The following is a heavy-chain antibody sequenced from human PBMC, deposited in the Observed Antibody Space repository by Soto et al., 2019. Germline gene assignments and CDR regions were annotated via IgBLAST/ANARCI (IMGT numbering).Heavy chain of an antibody. D-gene: IGHD2-15*01. J-gene: IGHJ3*02. CDR3: AIGKGVVVAATRMYAFDI. CDR1: GFTFSSYG. V-gene: IGHV3-33*01. CDR2: IWYDGSNK. Sequence: GGSLRLSCAASGFTFSSYGMHWVRQAPGKGLEWVAVIWYDGSNKYYADSVKGRFTISRDNSKNTLYLQMNSLRAEDTAVYYCAIGKGVVVAATRMYAFDIWGRGTMVTVSS.